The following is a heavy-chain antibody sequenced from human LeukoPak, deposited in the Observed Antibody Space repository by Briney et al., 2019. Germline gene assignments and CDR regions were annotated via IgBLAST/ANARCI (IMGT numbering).Heavy chain of an antibody. CDR2: INPNSGGT. J-gene: IGHJ6*02. Sequence: ASVKVPFKASGYTFTGYYMHWVRQAPGQGLEWMGWINPNSGGTNYAQKFQGRVTMTRDTSISTAYMELSRLRSDDTAVYYCARRMMVRGVGYYGMDVWGQGTTVTVSS. CDR3: ARRMMVRGVGYYGMDV. D-gene: IGHD3-10*01. V-gene: IGHV1-2*02. CDR1: GYTFTGYY.